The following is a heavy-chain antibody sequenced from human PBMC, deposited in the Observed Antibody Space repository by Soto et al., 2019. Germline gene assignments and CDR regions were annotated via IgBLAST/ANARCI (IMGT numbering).Heavy chain of an antibody. Sequence: EVQLLESGGGLVQPGGSLRLSCAASGFTFSSYAMSWVRQAPGKGLEWVSAISGSGGSTYYADSVKGRFTISRDNSKNTLYLQMNSLRAEDTAVYYCAKDGDGYCTNGVCWERYFDLWGRGTLVTVSS. CDR1: GFTFSSYA. V-gene: IGHV3-23*01. J-gene: IGHJ2*01. CDR3: AKDGDGYCTNGVCWERYFDL. CDR2: ISGSGGST. D-gene: IGHD2-8*01.